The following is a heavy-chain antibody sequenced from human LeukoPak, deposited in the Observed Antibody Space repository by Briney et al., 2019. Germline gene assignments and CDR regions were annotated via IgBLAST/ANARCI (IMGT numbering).Heavy chain of an antibody. CDR3: ARGARKVRGVIRPASYYYYMDV. CDR1: GYSISSGYY. J-gene: IGHJ6*03. D-gene: IGHD3-10*01. V-gene: IGHV4-38-2*02. CDR2: IHYSGST. Sequence: PSETLSLTCTVSGYSISSGYYWAWIRPPPGKGLEWIGSIHYSGSTYYNPSLQSRVTISIDTSKNQFSLKLRFVTAADTAVYYCARGARKVRGVIRPASYYYYMDVWGKGTTVTVSS.